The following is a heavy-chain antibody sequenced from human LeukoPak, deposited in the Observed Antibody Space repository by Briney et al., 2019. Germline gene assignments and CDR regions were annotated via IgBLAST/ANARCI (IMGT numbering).Heavy chain of an antibody. CDR1: GFTFSNAW. CDR3: TTDEYYDSSGYGFDY. Sequence: GGSLRLSCAASGFTFSNAWMSWVRQAPGKGLEWVGRIKSKTDGGTTDYAAPVKGRFTISRDDSKNTLYLQMNSLKTGDTAVYYCTTDEYYDSSGYGFDYWGQGTLVTVSS. V-gene: IGHV3-15*01. CDR2: IKSKTDGGTT. J-gene: IGHJ4*02. D-gene: IGHD3-22*01.